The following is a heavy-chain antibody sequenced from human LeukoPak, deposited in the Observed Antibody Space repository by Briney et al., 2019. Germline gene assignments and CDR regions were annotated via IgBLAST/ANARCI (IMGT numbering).Heavy chain of an antibody. CDR2: ISYDGSNK. CDR1: GFIFSNYA. Sequence: PGRSLRLSCVASGFIFSNYAMHWVRQAPGKGLEWVAIISYDGSNKYYVDSVKGRFTISRDNSKNTLYLQMNSLRAEDTAVYYCARGPSSSSWGYYYYYMDVWGKGTTVTVSS. D-gene: IGHD6-6*01. V-gene: IGHV3-30-3*01. CDR3: ARGPSSSSWGYYYYYMDV. J-gene: IGHJ6*03.